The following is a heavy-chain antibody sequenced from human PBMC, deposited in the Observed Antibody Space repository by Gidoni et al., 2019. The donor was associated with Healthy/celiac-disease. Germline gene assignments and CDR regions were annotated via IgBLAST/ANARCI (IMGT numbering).Heavy chain of an antibody. V-gene: IGHV1-69*06. Sequence: QVQLVQSGAEVKKPGSSVKVSCQASGGTFRSYAISWVRQAPGQGLEWMGGIIPIFGTANYAQKFQGRVTITADKSTSTAYMELSSLRSEDTAVYYCARESDIYSRWYFDYWGQGTLVTVSS. CDR3: ARESDIYSRWYFDY. J-gene: IGHJ4*02. D-gene: IGHD5-12*01. CDR2: IIPIFGTA. CDR1: GGTFRSYA.